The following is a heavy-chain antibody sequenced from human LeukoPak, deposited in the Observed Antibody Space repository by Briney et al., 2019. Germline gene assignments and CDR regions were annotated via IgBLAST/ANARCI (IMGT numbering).Heavy chain of an antibody. Sequence: ASETLSLTCTVSGGSISSYYWSWIRQPPGKGLEWIGYIYYSGSTNYNPSLKSRVTISVDTSKSQFSLRLNSVTAADTSMYYCARHRKADTSTDYWGQGTLVTVSS. J-gene: IGHJ4*02. CDR3: ARHRKADTSTDY. CDR2: IYYSGST. CDR1: GGSISSYY. V-gene: IGHV4-59*08. D-gene: IGHD5-18*01.